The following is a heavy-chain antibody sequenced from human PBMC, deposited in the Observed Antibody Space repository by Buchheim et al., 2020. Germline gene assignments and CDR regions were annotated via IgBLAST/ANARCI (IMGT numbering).Heavy chain of an antibody. V-gene: IGHV3-48*02. CDR2: ISSSSSSI. J-gene: IGHJ4*02. CDR1: GFTFSSYS. Sequence: EVQLVESGGGLVQPGGSLRLSCAASGFTFSSYSMNWVRQAPGKGLEWVSYISSSSSSIYYADSVKGRFTISRANAKNSLYLQMNSVRDEDTAVYYCARGHYDLSDYWGQGTL. D-gene: IGHD3-3*01. CDR3: ARGHYDLSDY.